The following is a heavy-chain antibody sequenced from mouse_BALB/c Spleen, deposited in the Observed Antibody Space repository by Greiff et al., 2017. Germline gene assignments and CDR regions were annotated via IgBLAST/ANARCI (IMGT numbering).Heavy chain of an antibody. J-gene: IGHJ4*01. V-gene: IGHV5-6*01. CDR3: ARHGGGLYAMDY. Sequence: EVKLVESGGDLVKPGGSLKLSCAASGFTFSSYGMSWVRQTPDKRLEWVATISSGGSYTYYPDSVKGRFTISRDNAKNTLYLQMSSLKSEDTAMYYCARHGGGLYAMDYWGQGTSVTVSS. CDR1: GFTFSSYG. CDR2: ISSGGSYT.